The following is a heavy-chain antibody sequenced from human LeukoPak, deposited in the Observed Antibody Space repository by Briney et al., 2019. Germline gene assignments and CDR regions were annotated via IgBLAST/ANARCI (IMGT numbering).Heavy chain of an antibody. Sequence: GGSLRLSCTASGIMFSGYWMSWVRQAPGKGLEWVATIKQDGGGRYYVDSVEGRFTISRDNGKTSVYLQMNSLRADDTAVYYCARSRAAVVMGQLIPSFYYGMDVWGQGTTVTVSS. CDR3: ARSRAAVVMGQLIPSFYYGMDV. CDR1: GIMFSGYW. V-gene: IGHV3-7*03. D-gene: IGHD3-16*01. CDR2: IKQDGGGR. J-gene: IGHJ6*02.